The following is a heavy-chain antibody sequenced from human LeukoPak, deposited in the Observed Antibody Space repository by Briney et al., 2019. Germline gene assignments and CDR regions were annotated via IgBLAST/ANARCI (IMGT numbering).Heavy chain of an antibody. V-gene: IGHV3-23*01. CDR2: ISGSGGST. D-gene: IGHD4-17*01. CDR1: GFTFSSYA. CDR3: ANQATVIRRAFDY. J-gene: IGHJ4*02. Sequence: GGSLRLSCAASGFTFSSYAMSWVRQAPGKGLEWVSAISGSGGSTYYTDSVKGRFTISRDNSKNTLYLQMNSLRAEDTAVYYCANQATVIRRAFDYWGQGTLVTVSS.